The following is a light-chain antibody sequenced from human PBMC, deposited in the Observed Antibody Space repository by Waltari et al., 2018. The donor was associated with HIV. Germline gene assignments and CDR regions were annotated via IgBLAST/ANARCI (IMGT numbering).Light chain of an antibody. Sequence: QSALTQPRSVSGSPGQSVTISCTGTSSDVGGYNYVSWYQQHPGKAPKLMIYDVSKRPSGVPDLFPGSKSGNTASLTISGLQAEDEADYYCCSYAGSYTEVFGGGTKLTVL. J-gene: IGLJ2*01. CDR2: DVS. CDR3: CSYAGSYTEV. CDR1: SSDVGGYNY. V-gene: IGLV2-11*01.